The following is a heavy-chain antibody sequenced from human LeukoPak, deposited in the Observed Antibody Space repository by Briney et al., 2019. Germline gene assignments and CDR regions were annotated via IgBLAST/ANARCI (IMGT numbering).Heavy chain of an antibody. D-gene: IGHD6-19*01. J-gene: IGHJ4*02. CDR2: INHSGST. Sequence: SETLSLTCAVYGGSFSGYYWSWIRQPPGKGLEWIGEINHSGSTNYNPSLKSRVTISVDTSKNQFSLKLSSVTAADTAVYYCARLGNWYSGGWRFDYWGQGTLVTVSS. CDR3: ARLGNWYSGGWRFDY. CDR1: GGSFSGYY. V-gene: IGHV4-34*01.